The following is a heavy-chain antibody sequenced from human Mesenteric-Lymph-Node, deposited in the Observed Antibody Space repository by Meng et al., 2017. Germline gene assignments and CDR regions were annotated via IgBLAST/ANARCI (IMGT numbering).Heavy chain of an antibody. CDR1: GFTFSNKD. Sequence: GGSLRLSCAASGFTFSNKDMNWVRQAPGKGLEWVSYITSSGSTIYYADSVKGRFTISRDNAKNSLHLQMNGLRAEDTAVYYCARDLAYFYYPMDVWGQGTTVTVSS. J-gene: IGHJ6*02. D-gene: IGHD3-16*01. CDR3: ARDLAYFYYPMDV. V-gene: IGHV3-48*03. CDR2: ITSSGSTI.